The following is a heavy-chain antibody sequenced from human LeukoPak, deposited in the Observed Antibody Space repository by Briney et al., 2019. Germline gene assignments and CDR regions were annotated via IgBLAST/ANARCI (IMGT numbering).Heavy chain of an antibody. Sequence: PGGSLRLSCAASGFTFSSCDMSWVRQAPGKGLEWVSAISGSGTNTYYADSVKGRFTISRDNSKNTLYLQMNSLRAEDTAVYYCAKGYYDSSGYLFDYWGQGTLVTVSS. D-gene: IGHD3-22*01. CDR2: ISGSGTNT. V-gene: IGHV3-23*01. CDR1: GFTFSSCD. J-gene: IGHJ4*02. CDR3: AKGYYDSSGYLFDY.